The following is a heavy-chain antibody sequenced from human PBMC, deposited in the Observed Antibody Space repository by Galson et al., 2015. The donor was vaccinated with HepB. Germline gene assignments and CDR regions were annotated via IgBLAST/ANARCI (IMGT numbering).Heavy chain of an antibody. CDR2: IWYDGTNK. CDR3: TRDSFYFDYRGGPDY. CDR1: GFTSSNYG. J-gene: IGHJ4*02. V-gene: IGHV3-33*01. Sequence: SLRLSCAASGFTSSNYGMHWVRQAPGKGLEWVAVIWYDGTNKYYADSVKGRFTISRDNSQNTLYLQMSSLRPGDTAVYYCTRDSFYFDYRGGPDYWGRGTLVTVSA. D-gene: IGHD2-15*01.